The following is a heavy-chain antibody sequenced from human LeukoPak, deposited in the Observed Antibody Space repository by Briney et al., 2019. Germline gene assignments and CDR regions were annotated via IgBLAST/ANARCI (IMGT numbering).Heavy chain of an antibody. J-gene: IGHJ4*02. V-gene: IGHV3-30*02. CDR3: AKDLPEHYGSGSYGFDY. Sequence: PGGSLRLSCAAFGFTFSSYGLHWVRQAPGKGLEWVAFIRYDGSNKYYADSVKGRFTISRDNSKNTLFLQMNSLRADDTAVYYCAKDLPEHYGSGSYGFDYWGQGTLVTVSS. CDR2: IRYDGSNK. D-gene: IGHD3-10*01. CDR1: GFTFSSYG.